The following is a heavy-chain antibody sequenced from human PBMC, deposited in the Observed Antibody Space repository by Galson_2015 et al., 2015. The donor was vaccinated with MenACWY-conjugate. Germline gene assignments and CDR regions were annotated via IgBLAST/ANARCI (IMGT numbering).Heavy chain of an antibody. D-gene: IGHD2-2*02. V-gene: IGHV4-34*01. CDR2: INHSGST. CDR1: GGSFSGYY. Sequence: ETLSLTCAVYGGSFSGYYCTWIRQPAGKGLEWIGEINHSGSTNYNPSLKGRVTISVDTSKNQFSLELTSVTAADTAVYYCAREVVVVPGAISGNYGMDVWGQGTTVTVSS. CDR3: AREVVVVPGAISGNYGMDV. J-gene: IGHJ6*02.